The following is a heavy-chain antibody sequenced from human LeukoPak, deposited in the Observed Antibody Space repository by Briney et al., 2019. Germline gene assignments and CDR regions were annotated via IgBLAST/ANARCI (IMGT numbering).Heavy chain of an antibody. CDR2: IKQDGSEK. CDR3: ARDQGVRRYSSSWGPYYYYYMDV. J-gene: IGHJ6*03. D-gene: IGHD6-13*01. CDR1: GFTFSSYW. V-gene: IGHV3-7*01. Sequence: HPGGSLRLSCAASGFTFSSYWMSWVRQAPGKGLEWVANIKQDGSEKYYVDSVKGRFTISRDNAKNSLYLQMNSLRAEDTAVYYCARDQGVRRYSSSWGPYYYYYMDVWGKGTTVTVSS.